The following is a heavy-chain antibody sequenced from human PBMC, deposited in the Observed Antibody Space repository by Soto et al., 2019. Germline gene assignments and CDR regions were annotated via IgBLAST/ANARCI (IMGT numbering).Heavy chain of an antibody. Sequence: QVQLQQWGAGLLKPSETLSLTCGVYGGAFSGYHWSWIRQAPGKGLEWIGEINQSGSTNYSPSLKSRVTMSVDTSKKQFSLKLKSVTAADTALYYCATRDSYYGMDFWGQGTTVTVSS. CDR3: ATRDSYYGMDF. J-gene: IGHJ6*02. CDR1: GGAFSGYH. V-gene: IGHV4-34*01. CDR2: INQSGST.